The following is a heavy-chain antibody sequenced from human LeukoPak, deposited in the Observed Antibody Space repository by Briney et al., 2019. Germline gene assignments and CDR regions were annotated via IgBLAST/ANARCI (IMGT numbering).Heavy chain of an antibody. D-gene: IGHD2-15*01. V-gene: IGHV1-2*02. J-gene: IGHJ4*02. Sequence: ASVKVSCKGSGYTFTDYYLHWVRQAPGQGLEWVGYINPRDGGTSSPPNFRGRVTMTTDASSSTVYMELSRLTSDDTAIYYCAREGNGLLAKDLDYWGQGTLVTVSS. CDR1: GYTFTDYY. CDR3: AREGNGLLAKDLDY. CDR2: INPRDGGT.